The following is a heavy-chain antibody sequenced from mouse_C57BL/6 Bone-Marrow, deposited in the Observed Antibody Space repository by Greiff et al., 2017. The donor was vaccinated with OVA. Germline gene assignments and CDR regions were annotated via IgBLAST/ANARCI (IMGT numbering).Heavy chain of an antibody. J-gene: IGHJ1*03. D-gene: IGHD1-1*01. Sequence: QVQLQQSGAELVMPGASVKLSCKASGYTFTSYWMHWVKQRPGQGLEWIGEIDPSDSYTNYNQKFKGKSTLTVDKSSSTAYMQLSSLTSEDSAVYYCATYYYGSSYAYFDVWGTGTTVTVSS. V-gene: IGHV1-69*01. CDR2: IDPSDSYT. CDR3: ATYYYGSSYAYFDV. CDR1: GYTFTSYW.